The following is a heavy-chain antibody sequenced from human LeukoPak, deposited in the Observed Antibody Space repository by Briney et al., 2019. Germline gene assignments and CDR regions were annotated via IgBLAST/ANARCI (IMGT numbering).Heavy chain of an antibody. Sequence: GSLRLSCAASGFTFSSYSMNWVRQAPGKGLEWVSYISSSSSTIYYADSVKGRFTISRDNAKNSLCLQMNSLRDEDTAVYYCARVGAVDTAMVRGYWGQGTLVTVSS. CDR3: ARVGAVDTAMVRGY. CDR1: GFTFSSYS. V-gene: IGHV3-48*02. CDR2: ISSSSSTI. J-gene: IGHJ4*02. D-gene: IGHD5-18*01.